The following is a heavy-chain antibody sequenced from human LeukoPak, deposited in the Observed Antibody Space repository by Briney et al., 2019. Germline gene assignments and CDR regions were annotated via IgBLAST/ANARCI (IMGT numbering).Heavy chain of an antibody. J-gene: IGHJ4*02. D-gene: IGHD3-22*01. Sequence: GGSLRLSCAASGFTFSSYSMNWVRQAPGKGLEWVSSISSSSSCIYYADSVKGRFTISRDNAKNSLYLQMNSLRAEDTAGYYCARDYDRSGYSNFFDYWGQGTLVTVSS. CDR3: ARDYDRSGYSNFFDY. V-gene: IGHV3-21*01. CDR2: ISSSSSCI. CDR1: GFTFSSYS.